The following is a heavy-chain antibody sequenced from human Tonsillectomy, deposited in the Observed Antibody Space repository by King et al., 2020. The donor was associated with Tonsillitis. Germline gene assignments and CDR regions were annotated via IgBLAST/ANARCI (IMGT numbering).Heavy chain of an antibody. V-gene: IGHV3-30*18. CDR3: AKGTDAFGFWGCYNY. CDR2: ISFDGKHK. CDR1: VFTFSNYG. Sequence: VQLVESGGSVVQPGRSLRLSCAASVFTFSNYGVHWVRQAPGKGLEWVAVISFDGKHKFYADSVKGRFTVSRDISNSTLYLQMNSLRAKDTAVYYCAKGTDAFGFWGCYNYWGQGTLVSVSS. D-gene: IGHD3-3*01. J-gene: IGHJ4*02.